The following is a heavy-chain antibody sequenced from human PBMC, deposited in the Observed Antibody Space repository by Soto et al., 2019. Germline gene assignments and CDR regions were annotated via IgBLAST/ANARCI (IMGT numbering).Heavy chain of an antibody. CDR2: ISYDGSNK. D-gene: IGHD2-2*01. CDR3: AKEGRCISTSCYVDY. J-gene: IGHJ4*02. CDR1: GFTFSSYG. V-gene: IGHV3-30*18. Sequence: GGSLRLSCAASGFTFSSYGMHWVRQAPGKGLEWVAVISYDGSNKYYADSVKGRFTISRDNSKNTLYLQMNSLRAEDTAVYYCAKEGRCISTSCYVDYWGQGTLVTVSS.